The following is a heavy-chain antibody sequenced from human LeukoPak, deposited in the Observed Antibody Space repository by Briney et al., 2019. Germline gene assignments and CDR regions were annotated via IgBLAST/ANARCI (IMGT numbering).Heavy chain of an antibody. V-gene: IGHV3-48*03. CDR2: ISSSGSTI. CDR3: ARSRPPNAEEFDY. D-gene: IGHD1-1*01. Sequence: PGGSLRLSCAASGFTFSSYEMSWVRQAPGKGLEWVSYISSSGSTIYYADSVKGRFAISRDNAKNSLYLQMNSLRAEDTAVYYCARSRPPNAEEFDYWGQGTLVTVSS. J-gene: IGHJ4*02. CDR1: GFTFSSYE.